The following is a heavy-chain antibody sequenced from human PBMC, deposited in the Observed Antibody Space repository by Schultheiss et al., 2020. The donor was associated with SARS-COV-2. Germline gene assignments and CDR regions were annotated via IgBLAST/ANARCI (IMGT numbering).Heavy chain of an antibody. V-gene: IGHV3-23*01. CDR1: GFTVSSNY. CDR2: ISGSGGST. CDR3: ARGQSGGLYDSSGYQTGY. D-gene: IGHD3-22*01. Sequence: GGSLRLSCAASGFTVSSNYMSWVRQAPGKGLEWVSAISGSGGSTYYADSVKGRFTISRDNSKNTLYLQMNSLRAEDTAVYYCARGQSGGLYDSSGYQTGYWGQGTLVTVSS. J-gene: IGHJ4*02.